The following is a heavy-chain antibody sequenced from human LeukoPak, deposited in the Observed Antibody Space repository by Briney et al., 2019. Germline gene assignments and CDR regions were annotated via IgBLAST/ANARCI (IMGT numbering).Heavy chain of an antibody. J-gene: IGHJ4*02. V-gene: IGHV3-23*01. CDR1: AFTFSSYV. CDR2: FSNSGGNT. Sequence: GGSLRLSCAASAFTFSSYVMTWVSQAPGKGLEWVSGFSNSGGNTYYADSVKGRLTISRDNSKNTLYLQMSSLRAEDTAVYFCANVNSVWSGYFDYWGRGTLVTVSS. CDR3: ANVNSVWSGYFDY. D-gene: IGHD6-19*01.